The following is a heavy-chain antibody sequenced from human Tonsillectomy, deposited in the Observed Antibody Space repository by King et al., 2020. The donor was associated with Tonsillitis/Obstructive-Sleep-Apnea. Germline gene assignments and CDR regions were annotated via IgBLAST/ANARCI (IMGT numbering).Heavy chain of an antibody. CDR1: GGSFGGYY. D-gene: IGHD3-3*01. CDR2: IDHSGST. Sequence: VQLQQWGAGLLKPSETLSLTCAVYGGSFGGYYWSWIRQPPGKGLEWIGEIDHSGSTNYNPSLKSRVTISAYTSKTQFSLKLTSVTASDTAVYYCAREITTGAFDIWGQGTMVTVSS. V-gene: IGHV4-34*01. CDR3: AREITTGAFDI. J-gene: IGHJ3*02.